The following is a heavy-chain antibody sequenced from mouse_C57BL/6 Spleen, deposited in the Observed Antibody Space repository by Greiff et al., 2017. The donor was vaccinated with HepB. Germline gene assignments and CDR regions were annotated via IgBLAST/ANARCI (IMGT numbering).Heavy chain of an antibody. D-gene: IGHD3-2*02. J-gene: IGHJ4*01. CDR2: IWSDGST. CDR1: GFSLTSYG. Sequence: VQLQESGPGLVAPSQSLSITCTVSGFSLTSYGVHWVRQPPGKGLEWLVVIWSDGSTTYNSALKSKLSISKDNSKSQVFLKMNSLQTDDTAMYYCSRHSSGYSAMDYWGQGTSVTVSS. V-gene: IGHV2-6-1*01. CDR3: SRHSSGYSAMDY.